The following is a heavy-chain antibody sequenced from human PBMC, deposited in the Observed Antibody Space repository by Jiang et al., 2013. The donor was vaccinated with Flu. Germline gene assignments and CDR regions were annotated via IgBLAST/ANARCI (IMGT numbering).Heavy chain of an antibody. CDR2: INTNTGNP. V-gene: IGHV7-4-1*01. CDR3: ARSGRITMVRGVVRKLNXFDP. J-gene: IGHJ5*02. D-gene: IGHD3-10*01. CDR1: GYTFTSYA. Sequence: QSGSELKKPGASVKVSCKASGYTFTSYAMNWVRQAPGQGLEWMGWINTNTGNPTYAQGFTGRFVFSLDTSVSTAYLQICSLKAEDTAVYYCARSGRITMVRGVVRKLNXFDPWGQGTLVTVSS.